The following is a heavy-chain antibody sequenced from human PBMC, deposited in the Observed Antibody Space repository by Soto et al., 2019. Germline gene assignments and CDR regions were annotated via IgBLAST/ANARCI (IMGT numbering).Heavy chain of an antibody. CDR1: GYTFTSYG. CDR3: ARCRVWDYDFWRYYYYGMDV. V-gene: IGHV1-18*01. Sequence: GASVKVSCKASGYTFTSYGISWVRQAPGQGLEWMGWISAYNGNTNYAQKLQGRVTMTTDTSTSTAYMELRSLRSDDTAVYYCARCRVWDYDFWRYYYYGMDVWGQGTTVTVSS. CDR2: ISAYNGNT. D-gene: IGHD3-3*01. J-gene: IGHJ6*02.